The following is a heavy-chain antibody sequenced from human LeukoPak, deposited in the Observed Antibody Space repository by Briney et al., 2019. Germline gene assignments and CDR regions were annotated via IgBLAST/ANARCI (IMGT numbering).Heavy chain of an antibody. Sequence: SGTLSLTCAVSGGSISSSNWWSWVRQPPGKGLEWIGEIYHSGSTNYNPSLKCRVTISVDKSKNQFSLKLSSVTAADTAVYYCVLTGGPSGSLDYWGQGTLVTVSS. CDR2: IYHSGST. CDR1: GGSISSSNW. CDR3: VLTGGPSGSLDY. V-gene: IGHV4-4*02. J-gene: IGHJ4*02. D-gene: IGHD2-8*02.